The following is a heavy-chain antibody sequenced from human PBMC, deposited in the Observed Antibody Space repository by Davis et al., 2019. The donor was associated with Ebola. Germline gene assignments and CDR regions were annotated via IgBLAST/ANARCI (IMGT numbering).Heavy chain of an antibody. CDR3: ARRPLYSGTYYYDY. CDR2: IYYSGST. V-gene: IGHV4-39*01. Sequence: MPSETLSLTCTVSGGSISSSSYYWGWIRQPPGKGLEWNGSIYYSGSTYHNPSLKSRVTISVDTSKNQFSMKLTSVTAADTAVYYCARRPLYSGTYYYDYWGQGTLVTVSS. J-gene: IGHJ4*02. D-gene: IGHD1-26*01. CDR1: GGSISSSSYY.